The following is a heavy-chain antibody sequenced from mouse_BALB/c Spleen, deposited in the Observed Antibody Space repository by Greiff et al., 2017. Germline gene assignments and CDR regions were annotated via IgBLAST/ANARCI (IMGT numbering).Heavy chain of an antibody. D-gene: IGHD1-1*01. J-gene: IGHJ2*01. CDR2: IYPGSGST. CDR3: TSYYYGSTDY. CDR1: GYTFTSYW. V-gene: IGHV1S22*01. Sequence: LQQPGSELVRPGASVKLSCKASGYTFTSYWMHWVKQRPGQGLEWIGNIYPGSGSTNYDEKFKSKATLTVDTSSSTAYMQLSSLTSEDSAVYYCTSYYYGSTDYWGQGTTLTVSS.